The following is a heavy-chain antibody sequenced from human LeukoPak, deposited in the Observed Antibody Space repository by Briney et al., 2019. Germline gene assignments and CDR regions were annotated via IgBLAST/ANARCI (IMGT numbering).Heavy chain of an antibody. V-gene: IGHV3-21*01. CDR1: GFTFSSYS. CDR3: AKHESGSHYYDSSGPFQH. Sequence: GGSLRLSCAASGFTFSSYSMNWVRQAPGKGLEWVSSISSSSSYIYYADSVKGRFTISRDNAKNSLYLQMNSLRAEDTAVYYCAKHESGSHYYDSSGPFQHWGQGTLVTVSS. CDR2: ISSSSSYI. J-gene: IGHJ1*01. D-gene: IGHD3-22*01.